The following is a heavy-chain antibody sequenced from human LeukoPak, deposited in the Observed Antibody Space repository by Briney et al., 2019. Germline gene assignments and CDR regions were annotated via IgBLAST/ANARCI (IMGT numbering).Heavy chain of an antibody. CDR1: GGSISSSNW. D-gene: IGHD3-16*02. CDR2: MYHSGST. V-gene: IGHV4-4*02. Sequence: SGTLSLTCAVSGGSISSSNWWSWVREPPGKGLEWFGEMYHSGSTNYNPSLKSRVTISVDKSKNQFSLKLSSVTAADTAVYYCASRAFGGVIVFPQMFDYWGQGTLVTVSS. J-gene: IGHJ4*02. CDR3: ASRAFGGVIVFPQMFDY.